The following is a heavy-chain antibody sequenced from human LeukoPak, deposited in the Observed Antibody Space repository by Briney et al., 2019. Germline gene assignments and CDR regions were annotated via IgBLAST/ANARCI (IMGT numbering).Heavy chain of an antibody. CDR1: GGSISSGDYY. CDR2: IYYSGST. Sequence: PSQTLSLTCTVSGGSISSGDYYWSWIRKPPGKGLEWIGNIYYSGSTYYNPSLKSLVTISVDTSKNQFSLKLSSVTAADTAVYYCARDLHGSGIYGDWFDPWGQGTLVTVSS. CDR3: ARDLHGSGIYGDWFDP. J-gene: IGHJ5*02. D-gene: IGHD3-10*01. V-gene: IGHV4-31*01.